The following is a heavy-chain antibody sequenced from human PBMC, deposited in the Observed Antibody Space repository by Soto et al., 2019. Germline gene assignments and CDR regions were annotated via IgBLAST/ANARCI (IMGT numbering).Heavy chain of an antibody. V-gene: IGHV3-7*05. CDR3: ARAINSAYDY. J-gene: IGHJ4*02. D-gene: IGHD2-21*01. Sequence: EVQLVESGGGLIQTGASLRLSCAASGLTLSSHWMGWVRQAPGTGLEWVATINQDGTERFYVESMKGRSTISRDTAQNSLYLEVHSLRAEDTALYYCARAINSAYDYWGRGALFTVYS. CDR1: GLTLSSHW. CDR2: INQDGTER.